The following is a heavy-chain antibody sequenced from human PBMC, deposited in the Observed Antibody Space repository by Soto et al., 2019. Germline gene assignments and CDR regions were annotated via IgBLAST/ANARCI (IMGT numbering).Heavy chain of an antibody. V-gene: IGHV4-59*01. CDR1: GGSINNYY. J-gene: IGHJ4*02. Sequence: SETLSLTCTVAGGSINNYYWSWIRQPPGKGLEWIGYIYYSGSTNYNPSLKSRVTISVDTSKNQFSLKLSSVTAADTAVYHCARGRGYSGYDCFDYWGQGTPVTVSS. D-gene: IGHD5-12*01. CDR2: IYYSGST. CDR3: ARGRGYSGYDCFDY.